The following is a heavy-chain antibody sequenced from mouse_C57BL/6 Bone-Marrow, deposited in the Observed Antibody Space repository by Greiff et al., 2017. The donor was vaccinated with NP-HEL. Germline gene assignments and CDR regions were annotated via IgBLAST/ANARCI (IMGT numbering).Heavy chain of an antibody. CDR1: GYTFTSYW. Sequence: QVQLQQSGTELVKPGASVKLSCKASGYTFTSYWMHWVKQRPGQGLEWIGNINPSNGGTNYNEKFKSKATLTVDKSYGTAYMQLSSLTSEDSAVYYCARWGTTVVAPFAYWGQGTLVTVSA. V-gene: IGHV1-53*01. CDR2: INPSNGGT. D-gene: IGHD1-1*01. J-gene: IGHJ3*01. CDR3: ARWGTTVVAPFAY.